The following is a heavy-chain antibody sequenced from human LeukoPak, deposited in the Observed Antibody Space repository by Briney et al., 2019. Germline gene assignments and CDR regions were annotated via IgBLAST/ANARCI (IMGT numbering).Heavy chain of an antibody. Sequence: GASVKVSCKASGYNFRNYGITWVRQAPGHGLEWMGWISFYNGNTNYVQYGQKLQGRVTMTTDTSTSTAYMELRSLRSDDTAVYYCARATAITIFGVALALGKNYYYGMDVWGQGTTVTVSS. D-gene: IGHD3-3*01. CDR1: GYNFRNYG. V-gene: IGHV1-18*01. CDR3: ARATAITIFGVALALGKNYYYGMDV. CDR2: ISFYNGNT. J-gene: IGHJ6*02.